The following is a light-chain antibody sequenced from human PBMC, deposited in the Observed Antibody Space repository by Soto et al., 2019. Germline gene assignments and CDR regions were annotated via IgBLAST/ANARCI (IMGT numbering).Light chain of an antibody. CDR3: WESTKWCRT. V-gene: IGKV3-15*01. J-gene: IGKJ1*01. CDR1: QSVSID. CDR2: GAS. Sequence: EIGVYQTTGTPSGREGEKTTLSARASQSVSIDLAWYQQTPGQAPRLLIYGASTRATGIPVRFSGSASGTEFTLTFASLPFVLFRVSYCWESTKWCRTFGQGTKVDIK.